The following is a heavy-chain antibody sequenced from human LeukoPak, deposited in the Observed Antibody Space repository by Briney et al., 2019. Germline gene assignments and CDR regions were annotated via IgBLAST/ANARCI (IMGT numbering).Heavy chain of an antibody. D-gene: IGHD3-3*01. CDR2: ISYDGSNK. CDR1: GFSFSSYG. V-gene: IGHV3-30*18. J-gene: IGHJ4*02. Sequence: GGSLRLSCAASGFSFSSYGMHWVRQAPGKGLEWVAVISYDGSNKFYADSVKGRFTISRDNSKNTLYLQMNSLRAEDTAVYYCAKTPSFLDYWGQGTLVTVSS. CDR3: AKTPSFLDY.